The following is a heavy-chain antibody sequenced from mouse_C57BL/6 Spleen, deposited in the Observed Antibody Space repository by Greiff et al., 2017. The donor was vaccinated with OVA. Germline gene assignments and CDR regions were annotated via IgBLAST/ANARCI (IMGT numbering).Heavy chain of an antibody. J-gene: IGHJ4*01. Sequence: DVQLQESGPGMVKPSQSLSLTCTVTGYSITSGYVWHWIRHFPGNNLEWMGYLSYSGITNYNPSLKIRISITHDTSKNHFFLKLNSVTTEDTATYYCARVSEQGYAMDYWGQGTSVTVSS. CDR2: LSYSGIT. CDR1: GYSITSGYV. CDR3: ARVSEQGYAMDY. V-gene: IGHV3-1*01.